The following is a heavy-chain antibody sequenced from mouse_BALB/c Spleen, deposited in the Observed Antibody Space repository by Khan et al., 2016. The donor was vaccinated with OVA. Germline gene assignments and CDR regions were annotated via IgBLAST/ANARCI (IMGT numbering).Heavy chain of an antibody. D-gene: IGHD2-14*01. V-gene: IGHV1S134*01. Sequence: EVKLLESGAELGRPGSSVKLSCKTSGSTFTSYGIKWVKQRPGQGLEWIGYIYPGNGYTEYNERFQGKAILTSDTSSNTAYMQLRSLTSEDSAIYFCTTAYYRYYFDYGGQGTTLTGSS. J-gene: IGHJ2*01. CDR3: TTAYYRYYFDY. CDR1: GSTFTSYG. CDR2: IYPGNGYT.